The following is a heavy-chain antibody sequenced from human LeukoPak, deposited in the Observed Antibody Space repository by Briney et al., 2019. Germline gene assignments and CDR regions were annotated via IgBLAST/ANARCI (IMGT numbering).Heavy chain of an antibody. D-gene: IGHD5-18*01. V-gene: IGHV3-48*01. CDR1: GFTFSSYS. J-gene: IGHJ4*02. CDR3: ARDHNYAFDY. Sequence: PGGSLRLSCAASGFTFSSYSMNWVRQAPGKGLEWVSYISSISGTINYADSVKGRFTISGGNARNSLFLQMNSLRAEDTAVYYCARDHNYAFDYWGQGTLVTVSS. CDR2: ISSISGTI.